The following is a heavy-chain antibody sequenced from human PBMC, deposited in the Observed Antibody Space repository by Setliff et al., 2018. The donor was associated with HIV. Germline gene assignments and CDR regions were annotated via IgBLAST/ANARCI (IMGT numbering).Heavy chain of an antibody. V-gene: IGHV4-4*07. Sequence: SETLSLTCTSSGDSISGYYWSWIRQPAGKGLEWIGRMHTSGNTNYNPSLKSRATMSVDTSKNQFSLRLSSVTAADTAVYYCARDQKGYSYGYFGSWGQGTLVTVSS. CDR1: GDSISGYY. CDR2: MHTSGNT. J-gene: IGHJ4*02. CDR3: ARDQKGYSYGYFGS. D-gene: IGHD5-18*01.